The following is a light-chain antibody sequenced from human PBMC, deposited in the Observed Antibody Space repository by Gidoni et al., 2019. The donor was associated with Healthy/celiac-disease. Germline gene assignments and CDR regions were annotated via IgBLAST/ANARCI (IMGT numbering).Light chain of an antibody. CDR1: QSISNY. CDR2: AAS. J-gene: IGKJ4*02. V-gene: IGKV1-39*01. CDR3: RQSYRLCT. Sequence: DIQMNQSPSSLAASVGDRVTITCRARQSISNYLNWYQQKPGKAPKLLIYAASSLQSWVPARFSGSGSGTNLTLTISSLQPVDFATYYCRQSYRLCTFGGGTKVEIK.